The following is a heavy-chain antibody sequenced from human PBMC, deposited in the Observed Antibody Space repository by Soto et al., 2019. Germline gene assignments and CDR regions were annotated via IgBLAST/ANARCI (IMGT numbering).Heavy chain of an antibody. CDR2: IYYSGSI. CDR1: GGSISSGGYY. V-gene: IGHV4-31*03. CDR3: ARVRGDRILWLGEQNWFDP. D-gene: IGHD3-10*01. J-gene: IGHJ5*02. Sequence: PSETLSLTCTVSGGSISSGGYYWSWIRQHPGKGLEWIGYIYYSGSIYYNPSLKSRVTISVDTSKNQFSLKLSSVTAADTAVYYCARVRGDRILWLGEQNWFDPWGQGTLVTVSS.